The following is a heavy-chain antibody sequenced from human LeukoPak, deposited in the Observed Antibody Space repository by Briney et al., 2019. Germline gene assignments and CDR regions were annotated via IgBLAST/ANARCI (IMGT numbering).Heavy chain of an antibody. CDR3: ARDYYDSSGYYYH. Sequence: PGGSLRLSSAASGFTFSSYSMNWVRQAPGKGLEWVSSISSSSSYIYYADSVKGRFTISRDNAKNSLYLQMNSLRAEDTAVYYCARDYYDSSGYYYHWGQGTMVTVSS. V-gene: IGHV3-21*01. CDR1: GFTFSSYS. J-gene: IGHJ3*01. CDR2: ISSSSSYI. D-gene: IGHD3-22*01.